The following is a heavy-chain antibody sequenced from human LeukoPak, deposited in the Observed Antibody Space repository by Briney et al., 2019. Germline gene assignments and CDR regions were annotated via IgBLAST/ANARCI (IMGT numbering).Heavy chain of an antibody. Sequence: SETLSLTCTVSGGSISSGSYYWGWIRQPPGRGLEWIATIYYGGSTFYNPSLKSRVTISVDTSKNQFSLKLSSVTAADTAVYHCARAYYSSNWFGGYYWGQGSLVTVSS. CDR1: GGSISSGSYY. V-gene: IGHV4-39*01. D-gene: IGHD6-13*01. CDR3: ARAYYSSNWFGGYY. CDR2: IYYGGST. J-gene: IGHJ4*02.